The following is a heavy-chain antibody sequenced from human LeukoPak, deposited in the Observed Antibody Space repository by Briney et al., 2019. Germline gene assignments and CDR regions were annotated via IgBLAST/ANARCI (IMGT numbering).Heavy chain of an antibody. CDR3: AVAVAGVAGWFDP. CDR2: IYYTGST. CDR1: GGSISSYY. J-gene: IGHJ5*02. Sequence: PSETLSLTCTVSGGSISSYYWSWIRQPPEKGLEWIGYIYYTGSTNYNPSLKSRVTISVDTSKNQFSLKLSSVTAADTAVYYCAVAVAGVAGWFDPWGQGTLVTVSS. D-gene: IGHD6-19*01. V-gene: IGHV4-59*12.